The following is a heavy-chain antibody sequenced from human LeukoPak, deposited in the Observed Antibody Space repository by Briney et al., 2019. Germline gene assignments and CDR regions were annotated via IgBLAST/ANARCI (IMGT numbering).Heavy chain of an antibody. J-gene: IGHJ3*02. CDR2: ISSSSSYI. CDR3: ARRASWDSAFDI. V-gene: IGHV3-21*01. CDR1: GFTFSSYS. D-gene: IGHD6-13*01. Sequence: PVGSLRLSCAASGFTFSSYSMNWVRQAPGKGLEWVSSISSSSSYIYYADSVKGRFTISRDNAKNSLYLQMNSLRAEDTAVYYCARRASWDSAFDIWGQGTMVTVSS.